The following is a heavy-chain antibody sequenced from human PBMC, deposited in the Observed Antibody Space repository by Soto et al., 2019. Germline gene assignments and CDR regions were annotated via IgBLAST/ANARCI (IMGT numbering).Heavy chain of an antibody. J-gene: IGHJ4*01. Sequence: SETLSLTCDVSGVSISENHLSWIRQAPGKGLEWVGYVHFSGSTTYNPSLAPRLNISFDMSKSQVYLQLTSVTAADTAVYYCARFGAAAAHDDNWGRGVLVTVSS. CDR1: GVSISENH. D-gene: IGHD6-13*01. CDR2: VHFSGST. V-gene: IGHV4-59*01. CDR3: ARFGAAAAHDDN.